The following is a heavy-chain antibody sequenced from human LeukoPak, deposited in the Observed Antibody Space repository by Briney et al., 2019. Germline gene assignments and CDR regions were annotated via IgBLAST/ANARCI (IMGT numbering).Heavy chain of an antibody. CDR1: GFTFSSYS. V-gene: IGHV3-21*01. CDR2: ISSSSSYI. Sequence: GGSLTLSCAASGFTFSSYSMNWVRQAPGKGLDWVSSISSSSSYIYYPDSVKGRFTISRDNAKNSLYLQMNSLRAEDTAVYYCASLTSTGRFDYWGQGTLVTVSS. D-gene: IGHD3-10*01. CDR3: ASLTSTGRFDY. J-gene: IGHJ4*02.